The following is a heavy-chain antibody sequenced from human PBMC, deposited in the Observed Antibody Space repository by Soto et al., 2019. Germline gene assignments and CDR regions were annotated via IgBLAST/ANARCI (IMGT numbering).Heavy chain of an antibody. D-gene: IGHD7-27*01. Sequence: RASVKVSCKASGYTFSSYAMHWVRQAPGQRLEWMGWINAGYGNTKSSRKFQDRVTISRDTSASTAYMELTSLRSEDTAVYYCARDTGDGTFDFWGQGTLVTVSS. CDR1: GYTFSSYA. V-gene: IGHV1-3*01. J-gene: IGHJ4*02. CDR2: INAGYGNT. CDR3: ARDTGDGTFDF.